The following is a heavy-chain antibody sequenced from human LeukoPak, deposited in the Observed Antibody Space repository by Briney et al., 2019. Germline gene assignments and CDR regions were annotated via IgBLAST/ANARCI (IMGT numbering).Heavy chain of an antibody. D-gene: IGHD3-3*01. V-gene: IGHV3-7*03. CDR2: INQDGTEK. Sequence: GGSLRLSCAASGFTFSSYWMSWVRQAPGEGLEWVAKINQDGTEKAYVDSVRGRFTISRDNSKNTLYLQMNSLRAEDTAVYYCAKGGYYDFTLYYYYYYGMDVWGQGTTVTVSS. CDR1: GFTFSSYW. CDR3: AKGGYYDFTLYYYYYYGMDV. J-gene: IGHJ6*02.